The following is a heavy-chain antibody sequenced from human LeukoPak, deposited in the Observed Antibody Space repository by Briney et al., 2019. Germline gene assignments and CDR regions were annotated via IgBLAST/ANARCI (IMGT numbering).Heavy chain of an antibody. D-gene: IGHD2-2*01. CDR3: ARGLPNRSVVVVPAAFDY. Sequence: SETLSLTCSVSGVSIRSSGDYWGWIRQSPGKGLEWIGSIYYTENTGTTSYNPPLRSRVTISVDTSKNQFSLKVTSVTAADTAIYYCARGLPNRSVVVVPAAFDYWGQGTRVTVSS. CDR2: IYYTENTGTT. V-gene: IGHV4-39*07. CDR1: GVSIRSSGDY. J-gene: IGHJ4*02.